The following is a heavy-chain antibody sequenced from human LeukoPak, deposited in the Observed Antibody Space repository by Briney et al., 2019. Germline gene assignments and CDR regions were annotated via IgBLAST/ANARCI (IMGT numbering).Heavy chain of an antibody. Sequence: ASVKVSCKAPGYTFTGYFIHWVRQAPGQGLEWMGWINPNSGGTDYAQKFQGRVTLTRDTSISTAYMELSRLRSDDTAVYYCARAGTSSGVFDYWGQGTLVTVSS. J-gene: IGHJ4*02. CDR1: GYTFTGYF. D-gene: IGHD6-25*01. V-gene: IGHV1-2*02. CDR2: INPNSGGT. CDR3: ARAGTSSGVFDY.